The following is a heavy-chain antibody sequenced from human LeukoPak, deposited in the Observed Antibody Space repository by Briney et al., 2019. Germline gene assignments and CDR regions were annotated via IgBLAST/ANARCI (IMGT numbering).Heavy chain of an antibody. J-gene: IGHJ3*02. CDR3: ARNGAVAADDAFHI. CDR1: GGSISSYY. D-gene: IGHD6-19*01. CDR2: IYYSGST. Sequence: SETLSLTCTVSGGSISSYYWSWIRQPPGKGLEWIGYIYYSGSTNYNPSLKSRVTISVDTSKNQFSLKLSSVTAADTAVYYCARNGAVAADDAFHIWGQGTMVTVSS. V-gene: IGHV4-59*01.